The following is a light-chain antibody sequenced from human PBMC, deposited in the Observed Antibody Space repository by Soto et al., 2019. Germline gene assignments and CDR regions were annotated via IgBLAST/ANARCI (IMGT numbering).Light chain of an antibody. Sequence: QAVVTQSPSASGTPGQRVTLSCSGTTSNIGSNYVYWYQQLPGTAPQRLIYSNNQRPSGVPDRVSGSKSGTSASLAISGLRSEGVADYYWAAWDVSLGGWVLGGGTHLTV. CDR3: AAWDVSLGGWV. CDR2: SNN. J-gene: IGLJ3*02. CDR1: TSNIGSNY. V-gene: IGLV1-47*02.